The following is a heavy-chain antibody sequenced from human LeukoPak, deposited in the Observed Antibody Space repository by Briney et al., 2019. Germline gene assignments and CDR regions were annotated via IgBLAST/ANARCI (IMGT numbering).Heavy chain of an antibody. Sequence: GGSLRLSCAASGFTFSSYAMSWVRQALGKGLEWVSAISGSGGSTYYADSVKGRFTISRDNSKNTLYLQMNSLRAEDTAVYYCAKGGSLSGDYDFWSGYYDPFDYWGQGTLVTVSS. J-gene: IGHJ4*02. V-gene: IGHV3-23*01. CDR2: ISGSGGST. D-gene: IGHD3-3*01. CDR1: GFTFSSYA. CDR3: AKGGSLSGDYDFWSGYYDPFDY.